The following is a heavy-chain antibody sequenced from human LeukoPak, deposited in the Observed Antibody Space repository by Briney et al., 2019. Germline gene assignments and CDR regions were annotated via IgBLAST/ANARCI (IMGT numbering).Heavy chain of an antibody. CDR3: TRGLYSSSLAPGDY. D-gene: IGHD6-6*01. J-gene: IGHJ4*02. CDR2: INSDGKTT. CDR1: GFTFSDYS. Sequence: GGSLRLSCAASGFTFSDYSMNWVRQAPGKGLEDLSYINSDGKTTWYADSVKGRFIVSRDNAKNSLYLQMNSLRAEDTALYYCTRGLYSSSLAPGDYWGQGTLVTVSS. V-gene: IGHV3-48*04.